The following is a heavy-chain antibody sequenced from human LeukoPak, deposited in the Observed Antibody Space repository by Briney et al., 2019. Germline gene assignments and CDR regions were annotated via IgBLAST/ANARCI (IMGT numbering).Heavy chain of an antibody. CDR3: ARTRYCSSTTCYYFDY. V-gene: IGHV4-59*08. Sequence: SETLSLTCTVSGDSIRNYYWNWIRQPPGKGLEWIGYIYYSGSTNYNPSLKSRVTISVDTSKNQFSLKLSSVTAADTAVYYCARTRYCSSTTCYYFDYWGQGTLVTVSS. J-gene: IGHJ4*02. D-gene: IGHD2-2*01. CDR2: IYYSGST. CDR1: GDSIRNYY.